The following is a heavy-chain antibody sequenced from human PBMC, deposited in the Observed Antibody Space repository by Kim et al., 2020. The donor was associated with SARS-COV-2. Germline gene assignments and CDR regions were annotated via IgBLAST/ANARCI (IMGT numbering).Heavy chain of an antibody. V-gene: IGHV1-18*01. Sequence: ASVKVSCKASGYTFSNYGISWVRLAPGQGLEWMGWISGSNGATKYTQKFQGRVTMTTDTSADTASMDLRSLRSNDTALYYCARAHYSTNSPFFYWVQGNRVTVSS. J-gene: IGHJ4*02. CDR2: ISGSNGAT. CDR3: ARAHYSTNSPFFY. D-gene: IGHD2-8*01. CDR1: GYTFSNYG.